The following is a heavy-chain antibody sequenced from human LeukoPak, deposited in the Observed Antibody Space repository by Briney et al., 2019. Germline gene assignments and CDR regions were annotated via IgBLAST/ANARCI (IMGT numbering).Heavy chain of an antibody. CDR1: GFTVSSNY. D-gene: IGHD3-22*01. CDR3: ASNNRYDSRFDY. V-gene: IGHV3-66*01. Sequence: PGGSLRLSCAASGFTVSSNYMSWVRRAPGKGLEWVSVIYSGGSTYYADSVKGRFTISRDNSKNTLYLQMNSLRAEDTAVYYCASNNRYDSRFDYWGQGTLVTVSS. J-gene: IGHJ4*02. CDR2: IYSGGST.